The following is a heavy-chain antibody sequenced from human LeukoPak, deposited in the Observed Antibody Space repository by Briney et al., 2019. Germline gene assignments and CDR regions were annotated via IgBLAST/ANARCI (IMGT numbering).Heavy chain of an antibody. CDR3: AKDTQWQYNSGMDV. J-gene: IGHJ6*02. V-gene: IGHV3-23*01. CDR2: ISGGGGST. CDR1: GFTFSSYG. D-gene: IGHD1-1*01. Sequence: PGGSLRLSCAASGFTFSSYGMSWVRQAPGKGLEWVSAISGGGGSTYYADSVKGRFTISRDNSKNTLYLQMNSLRAEDTAVFYCAKDTQWQYNSGMDVWGQGTTVTVSS.